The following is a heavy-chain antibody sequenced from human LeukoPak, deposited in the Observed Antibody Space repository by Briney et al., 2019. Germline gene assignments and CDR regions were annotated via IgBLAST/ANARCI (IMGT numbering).Heavy chain of an antibody. V-gene: IGHV3-7*01. CDR1: GFTFSSYW. Sequence: GGSLRHSCAASGFTFSSYWMSWVRQAPGKGLEWVANIKQDGSEKYYVDSVKGRFTISRDNAKNSLYLQMNSLRAEDTAVYYCATLSWYGSFDYWGQGTLVTVSS. J-gene: IGHJ4*02. CDR2: IKQDGSEK. D-gene: IGHD6-13*01. CDR3: ATLSWYGSFDY.